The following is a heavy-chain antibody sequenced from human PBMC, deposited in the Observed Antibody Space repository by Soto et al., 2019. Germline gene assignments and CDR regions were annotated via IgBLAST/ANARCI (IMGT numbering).Heavy chain of an antibody. CDR1: GGSISSGGYS. CDR2: IYHSGST. J-gene: IGHJ4*02. CDR3: ARGSGYLDY. D-gene: IGHD3-22*01. V-gene: IGHV4-30-2*01. Sequence: SETLSLTCAVSGGSISSGGYSWGWIRQPPGKGLEWIGYIYHSGSTYYNPSLKSRVTISVDRSKNQFSLKLSSVTAADTAVYYCARGSGYLDYWGQGTLVTVSS.